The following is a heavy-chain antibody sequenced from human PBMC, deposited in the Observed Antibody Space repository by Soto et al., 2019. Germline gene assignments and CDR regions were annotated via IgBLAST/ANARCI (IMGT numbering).Heavy chain of an antibody. D-gene: IGHD3-22*01. V-gene: IGHV1-69*13. CDR2: IIPIFGTA. CDR3: ARSSNYYYDSSGQIDAFDI. CDR1: GGTFSSYA. Sequence: SVKVSCKASGGTFSSYAISWARQAPGQGLEWMGGIIPIFGTANYAQKFQGRVTITADESTSTAYMELSSLRSEDTAVYYCARSSNYYYDSSGQIDAFDIGGKGTMVTVSS. J-gene: IGHJ3*02.